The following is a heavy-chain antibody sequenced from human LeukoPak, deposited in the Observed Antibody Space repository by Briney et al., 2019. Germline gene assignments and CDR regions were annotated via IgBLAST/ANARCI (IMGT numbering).Heavy chain of an antibody. CDR1: GFTFSSYG. J-gene: IGHJ4*02. Sequence: GGSLRLSCAASGFTFSSYGMHWVRQAPGKGLEWEAVISYDGSNKYYADSVKGRFTISRDNSKNTLYLQMNSLRAEDTAVYYCARGGLRIAAAVWGQGTLVTVSS. CDR3: ARGGLRIAAAV. D-gene: IGHD6-13*01. CDR2: ISYDGSNK. V-gene: IGHV3-30*03.